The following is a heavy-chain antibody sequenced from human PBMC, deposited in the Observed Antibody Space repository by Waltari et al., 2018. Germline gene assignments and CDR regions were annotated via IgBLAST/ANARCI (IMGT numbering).Heavy chain of an antibody. V-gene: IGHV3-74*01. CDR3: SRSPAGYSRSDY. D-gene: IGHD5-18*01. CDR1: GFAFSSYW. Sequence: EVRLEESGGGLVQPGGSLRLSCAASGFAFSSYWMHWVRQAPGKGLVWVSRIEDDGSGTPDAESVMGRLASSRDNAKNTVYLEMNSLRAEDTAVYYCSRSPAGYSRSDYWGQGTLVTVSS. J-gene: IGHJ4*02. CDR2: IEDDGSGT.